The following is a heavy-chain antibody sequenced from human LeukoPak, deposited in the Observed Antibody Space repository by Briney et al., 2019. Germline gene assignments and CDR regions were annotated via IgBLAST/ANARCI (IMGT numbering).Heavy chain of an antibody. CDR2: ISSRGGTS. Sequence: TGGSLRLSCAVSGFTFRSYAMSWVRQAPGKGVEWVSDISSRGGTSDDAVALKTRYTISRDNSKNTLYLQVNGRRAKDTAIYYCAKDCKFTGNYRSAEHWGQGALVTVSS. CDR3: AKDCKFTGNYRSAEH. D-gene: IGHD1-7*01. V-gene: IGHV3-23*01. J-gene: IGHJ4*02. CDR1: GFTFRSYA.